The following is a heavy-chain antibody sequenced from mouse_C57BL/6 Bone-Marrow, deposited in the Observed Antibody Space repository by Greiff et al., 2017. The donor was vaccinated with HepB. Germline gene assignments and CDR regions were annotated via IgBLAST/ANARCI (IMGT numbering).Heavy chain of an antibody. D-gene: IGHD1-1*01. CDR1: GYTFTSYW. CDR3: ARSHGSSPLYAMDY. J-gene: IGHJ4*01. V-gene: IGHV1-64*01. CDR2: IHPNSGST. Sequence: QVQLQQSGAELVKPGASVKLSCKASGYTFTSYWMHWVKQRPGQGLEWIGMIHPNSGSTNYNEKFKSKATLTVDKSSSTAYMQLSSLTSEDSAVYYCARSHGSSPLYAMDYWGQGTSVTVSS.